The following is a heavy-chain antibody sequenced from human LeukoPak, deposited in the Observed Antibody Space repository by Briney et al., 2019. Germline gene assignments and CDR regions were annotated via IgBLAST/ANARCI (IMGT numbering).Heavy chain of an antibody. J-gene: IGHJ6*02. CDR1: GFTFNTFG. CDR2: IWYDGSNK. CDR3: ARISCTGNSCRPYSYYDMDI. Sequence: GGSLRLSCAASGFTFNTFGTNWVRQAPGKGLEWVAVIWYDGSNKYYADSVKGRFTVSRDNSKSTLYLQLNSLRVEDTAVYYCARISCTGNSCRPYSYYDMDIWGQGTTVTVSS. D-gene: IGHD2-15*01. V-gene: IGHV3-33*01.